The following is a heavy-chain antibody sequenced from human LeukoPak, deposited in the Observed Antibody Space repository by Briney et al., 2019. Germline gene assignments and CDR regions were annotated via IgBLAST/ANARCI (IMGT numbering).Heavy chain of an antibody. D-gene: IGHD3-22*01. CDR1: GGSISSGGYY. CDR2: IYYSGST. Sequence: PSQTLSLTCTVSGGSISSGGYYWSWIRQHPGKGLEWIGYIYYSGSTYYNPSLKSRVTISVDTSKNQFSLKLSSVTAADTAVYYCARTYYYDSSGYWRFSYYFDYWGQGTLVTVSS. CDR3: ARTYYYDSSGYWRFSYYFDY. V-gene: IGHV4-31*03. J-gene: IGHJ4*02.